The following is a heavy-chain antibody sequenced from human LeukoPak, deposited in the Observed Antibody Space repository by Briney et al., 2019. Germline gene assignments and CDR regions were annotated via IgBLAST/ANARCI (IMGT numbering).Heavy chain of an antibody. J-gene: IGHJ5*02. Sequence: SETLSLTCTVSGGSISSGSYYWSWIRQPAGKGLEWIGRIYTSGSTNYNPSRKSRVTISLDTSKNQFSLKLSSVTAADTAVYYCARGSVFYFDPWGQGTLVTVSS. D-gene: IGHD3-9*01. V-gene: IGHV4-61*02. CDR2: IYTSGST. CDR3: ARGSVFYFDP. CDR1: GGSISSGSYY.